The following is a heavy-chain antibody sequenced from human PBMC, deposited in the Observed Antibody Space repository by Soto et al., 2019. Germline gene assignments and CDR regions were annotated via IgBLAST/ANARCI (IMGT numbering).Heavy chain of an antibody. D-gene: IGHD5-12*01. CDR1: GDSVSSNSAA. J-gene: IGHJ5*02. V-gene: IGHV6-1*01. CDR2: TYYRSKWYN. CDR3: ARAEGYSGYESWGKVAGRTNWFDP. Sequence: PSQTLSLTCAISGDSVSSNSAAWNWIRQSPSRGLEWLGRTYYRSKWYNDYAVSVKSRITINPDTSKNQFSLQLNSVTPEDTAVYYCARAEGYSGYESWGKVAGRTNWFDPWGQGTLVTVS.